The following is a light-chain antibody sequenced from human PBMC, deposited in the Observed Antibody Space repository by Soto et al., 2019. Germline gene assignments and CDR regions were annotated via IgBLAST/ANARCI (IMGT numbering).Light chain of an antibody. CDR1: QSVSSN. J-gene: IGKJ1*01. CDR3: QQYNNWWT. CDR2: GAS. Sequence: IVMTQSPATLSVSPGERATLSCRASQSVSSNLAWYQQKPGQAPRLLIYGASTRATGIPARFSGSGSGTEFTLTISSPQSEDFAVYYCQQYNNWWTFGQGTKVDIK. V-gene: IGKV3-15*01.